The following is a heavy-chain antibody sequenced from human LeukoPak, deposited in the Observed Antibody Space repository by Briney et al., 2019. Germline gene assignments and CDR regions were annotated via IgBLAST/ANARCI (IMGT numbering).Heavy chain of an antibody. CDR3: AKDIKGTNYYYYGMGA. D-gene: IGHD1-14*01. CDR1: GFTFSNSA. Sequence: GGSLRLSRAASGFTFSNSAMTWVRQAPGKGLDWVSAINGGGGRTYHADSVKGRFTISRDNSKNTLYLQMNSLRVEDTAVYYCAKDIKGTNYYYYGMGAWGQGTTVTVSS. J-gene: IGHJ6*02. CDR2: INGGGGRT. V-gene: IGHV3-23*01.